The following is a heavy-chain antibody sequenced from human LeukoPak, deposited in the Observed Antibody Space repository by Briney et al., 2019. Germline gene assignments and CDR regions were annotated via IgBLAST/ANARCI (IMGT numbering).Heavy chain of an antibody. CDR3: ASGSGSYRTPYYYMDV. CDR2: IYIGGST. Sequence: GGSLRLSCAASGFTVSSNYMSWLRQAPRKGLEWVSVIYIGGSTYYADSVKDRFTISRDNSKNTPYLQMNSLRDEHTPVYYCASGSGSYRTPYYYMDVWGTGTTVTVSS. J-gene: IGHJ6*03. V-gene: IGHV3-53*01. CDR1: GFTVSSNY. D-gene: IGHD3-10*01.